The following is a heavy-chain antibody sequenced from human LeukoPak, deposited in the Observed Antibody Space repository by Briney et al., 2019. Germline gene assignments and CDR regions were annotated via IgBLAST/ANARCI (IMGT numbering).Heavy chain of an antibody. J-gene: IGHJ4*02. CDR1: GGSISSYY. CDR3: ARGGWRLDY. D-gene: IGHD2-15*01. V-gene: IGHV4-59*01. Sequence: SETLSLTCTVSGGSISSYYWSWIRQPPGKGLEWIGYIYYTGTTNYNPSPKSRVTISVDTSKNQSSLKLSSVTAADTAVYYCARGGWRLDYWGQGTLVTVSS. CDR2: IYYTGTT.